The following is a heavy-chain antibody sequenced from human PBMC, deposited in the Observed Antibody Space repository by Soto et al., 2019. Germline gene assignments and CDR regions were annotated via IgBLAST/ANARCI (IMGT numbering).Heavy chain of an antibody. CDR2: IYTSGST. D-gene: IGHD5-12*01. Sequence: SETLSLTCTVSGGSISNYYWSWIRQPAGKGLEWIGRIYTSGSTDYNPSLKSRVTISIDTSKNQFSLKVTSMTAADTAVYYCARERREEIHDGYDIDYWGQGALVTVSS. J-gene: IGHJ4*02. CDR1: GGSISNYY. V-gene: IGHV4-4*07. CDR3: ARERREEIHDGYDIDY.